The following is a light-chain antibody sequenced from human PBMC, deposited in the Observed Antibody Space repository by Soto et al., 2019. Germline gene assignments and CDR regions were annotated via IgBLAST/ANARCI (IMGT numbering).Light chain of an antibody. J-gene: IGLJ1*01. V-gene: IGLV2-14*01. CDR2: EVS. Sequence: QSALTQPASVSGSPGQSITISCTGTSSDVGGYIYVSWYQQSPGKAPKLIIYEVSNRPSGVSHRFSGSKSGNTASLTISGLQAEDEADYYCSSYTRSSTYVFGTGTKVTVL. CDR3: SSYTRSSTYV. CDR1: SSDVGGYIY.